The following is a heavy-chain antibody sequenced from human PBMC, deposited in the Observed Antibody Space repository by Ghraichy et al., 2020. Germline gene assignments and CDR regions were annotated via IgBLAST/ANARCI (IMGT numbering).Heavy chain of an antibody. J-gene: IGHJ4*02. CDR1: GFTFSSYA. CDR2: ISGSGGST. CDR3: AKDEGGLGYYDFWSGPTGPDY. Sequence: GGSLRLSCAASGFTFSSYAMSWVRQAPGKGLEWVSAISGSGGSTYYADSVKGRFTISRDNSKNTLYLQMNSLRAEDTAVYYCAKDEGGLGYYDFWSGPTGPDYWGQGTLVTVSS. D-gene: IGHD3-3*01. V-gene: IGHV3-23*01.